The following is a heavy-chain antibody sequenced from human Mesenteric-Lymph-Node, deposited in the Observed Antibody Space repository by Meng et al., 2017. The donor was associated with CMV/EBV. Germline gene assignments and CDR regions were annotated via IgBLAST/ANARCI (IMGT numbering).Heavy chain of an antibody. D-gene: IGHD5-24*01. Sequence: SGFTFNDYAMNWVRKAPGKGLEWVSVIYYDGRSTYYADSVKGRFTVSRDNSMNILHLQMNSLRAEDTAVYYCAKDLGSRGIGATNDYWGQGSLVTVSS. CDR3: AKDLGSRGIGATNDY. CDR2: IYYDGRST. J-gene: IGHJ4*02. V-gene: IGHV3-23*03. CDR1: GFTFNDYA.